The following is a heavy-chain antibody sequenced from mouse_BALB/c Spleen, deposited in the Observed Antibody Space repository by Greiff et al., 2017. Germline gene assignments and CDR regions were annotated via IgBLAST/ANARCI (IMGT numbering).Heavy chain of an antibody. Sequence: QVQLQQSGPELVKPGASVKISCKASGYSFTSYYIHWVKQRPGQGLEWIGWIFPGSGNTKYNEKFKGKATLTADTSSSTAYMQLSSLTSEDSAVYFCARSGFYDLYYFDYWGEGTTLTVSS. CDR3: ARSGFYDLYYFDY. V-gene: IGHV1-66*01. CDR2: IFPGSGNT. J-gene: IGHJ2*01. CDR1: GYSFTSYY. D-gene: IGHD2-3*01.